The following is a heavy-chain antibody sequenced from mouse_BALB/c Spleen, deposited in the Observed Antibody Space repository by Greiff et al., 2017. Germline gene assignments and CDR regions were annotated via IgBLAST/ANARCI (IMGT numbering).Heavy chain of an antibody. J-gene: IGHJ4*01. CDR2: IWGDGST. V-gene: IGHV2-6-7*01. CDR1: GFSLTGYG. D-gene: IGHD2-2*01. CDR3: AKFYYGYSYAMDY. Sequence: QVHVKQSGPGLVAPSQSLSITCTASGFSLTGYGVNWVRQPPGKGLEWLGMIWGDGSTDYNSAPKSRLTISKDNSKNQVFLTMNSLQTDDTARYYYAKFYYGYSYAMDYWGQGTSVTVSS.